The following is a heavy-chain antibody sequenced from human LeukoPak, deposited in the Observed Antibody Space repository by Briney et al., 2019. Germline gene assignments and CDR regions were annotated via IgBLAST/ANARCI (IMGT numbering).Heavy chain of an antibody. CDR3: ARGPEPTVTKRGFDY. Sequence: PSETLSLTCAVSGGSISSNSYYWGWIRQPPGKGLEWIGSIYYSGSTYYNPSLKSRVTISVDTSKNQFSLKLSSVTAADTAVYYCARGPEPTVTKRGFDYWGQGTLVTVSS. D-gene: IGHD4-17*01. CDR1: GGSISSNSYY. V-gene: IGHV4-39*07. J-gene: IGHJ4*02. CDR2: IYYSGST.